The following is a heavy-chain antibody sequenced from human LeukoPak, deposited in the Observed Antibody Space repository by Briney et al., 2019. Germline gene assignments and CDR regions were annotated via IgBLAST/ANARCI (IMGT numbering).Heavy chain of an antibody. CDR3: ARDRSTYYYGSGSSDAFDI. J-gene: IGHJ3*02. Sequence: GSSVKVSCKASGGTFSSYAISWVRQAPGQGLEWMGGLIPIFGTANYAQKFQGRVTITTDESTSTAYMELSSLRSEDTAVYYCARDRSTYYYGSGSSDAFDIWGQGTMVTVTS. CDR2: LIPIFGTA. V-gene: IGHV1-69*05. CDR1: GGTFSSYA. D-gene: IGHD3-10*01.